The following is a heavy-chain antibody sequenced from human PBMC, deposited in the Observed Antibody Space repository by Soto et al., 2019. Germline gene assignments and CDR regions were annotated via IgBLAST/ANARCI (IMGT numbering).Heavy chain of an antibody. CDR2: IIPIFGTA. V-gene: IGHV1-69*13. Sequence: SSVMLSCKDSGSSYTGNDIRWGSPSPGQRIEWMGAIIPIFGTANYAQKFQGRVTITADASTSTAYMELSSLRSEDTAIYYLALIKRRAPSPVVFRGQ. D-gene: IGHD2-21*01. J-gene: IGHJ1*01. CDR1: GSSYTGND. CDR3: ALIKRRAPSPVVF.